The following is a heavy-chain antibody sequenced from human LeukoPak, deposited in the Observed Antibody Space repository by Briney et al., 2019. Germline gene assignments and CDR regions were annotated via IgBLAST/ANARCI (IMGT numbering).Heavy chain of an antibody. D-gene: IGHD5-18*01. CDR3: ARDAHFGYSYRWHSDY. Sequence: ASVKVSCKASGYTFTGNYIHWVRQAPGQGLEWMGWINPNSGATKYAQKFQGRVTMTRDTSISTAYMELSSLTSDDTAVYYCARDAHFGYSYRWHSDYWGQGTLVTVSS. V-gene: IGHV1-2*02. J-gene: IGHJ4*02. CDR2: INPNSGAT. CDR1: GYTFTGNY.